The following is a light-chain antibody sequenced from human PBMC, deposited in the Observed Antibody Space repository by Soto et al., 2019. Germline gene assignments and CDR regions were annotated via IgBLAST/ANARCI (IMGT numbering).Light chain of an antibody. CDR3: QEHEKLPPE. Sequence: EIVLTQSPGTLSVSPGETVMLSFRASQSLRSNLAWYQQKPGQTPRLLIYSAAIRAAATPARFSGSGAGTTFSLTISSLQSEDCAVYYCQEHEKLPPEFGQGTKG. CDR2: SAA. V-gene: IGKV3-15*01. CDR1: QSLRSN. J-gene: IGKJ1*01.